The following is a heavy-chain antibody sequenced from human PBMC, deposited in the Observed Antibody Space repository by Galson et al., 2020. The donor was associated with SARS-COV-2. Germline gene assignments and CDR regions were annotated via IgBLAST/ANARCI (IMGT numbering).Heavy chain of an antibody. D-gene: IGHD2-2*01. CDR2: IRGNAGGT. J-gene: IGHJ6*02. Sequence: ESLKLYCAASGFTFSTYAMTWVRQAPGKRSAWVSAIRGNAGGTFYADSVEGRFTISRDDSKNTVYLQMNSLIAEDTAVYDCAKDRCSSFSCSTPGYYGMDVWCQGTTVTVSS. CDR1: GFTFSTYA. CDR3: AKDRCSSFSCSTPGYYGMDV. V-gene: IGHV3-23*01.